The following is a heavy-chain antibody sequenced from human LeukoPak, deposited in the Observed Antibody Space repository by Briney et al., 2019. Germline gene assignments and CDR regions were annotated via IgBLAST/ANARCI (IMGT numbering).Heavy chain of an antibody. Sequence: ASVKVSCKASGYTFTNYGISWVRQAPGQGLEWMAWIRDKNDNTKYAQKFQGRVTLTTDTSTSTAYMELRGLTSDDMAVYYCVRDSAYSPDYWGQGSLVTVSP. D-gene: IGHD5-12*01. CDR1: GYTFTNYG. V-gene: IGHV1-18*03. CDR3: VRDSAYSPDY. J-gene: IGHJ4*02. CDR2: IRDKNDNT.